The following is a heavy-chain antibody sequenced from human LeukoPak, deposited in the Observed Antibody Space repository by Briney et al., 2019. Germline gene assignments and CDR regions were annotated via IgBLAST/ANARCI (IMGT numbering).Heavy chain of an antibody. CDR1: GYTFTGYY. J-gene: IGHJ6*03. D-gene: IGHD2-15*01. Sequence: ASVKVSCKASGYTFTGYYMHWVRQAPGQGLEWMGWINPNSGGTNYAQKFQGRVTMTRDMSTSTVYMELSSLRSEDTAVYYCAREGVVAATGYYYYYMDVWGKGTTVTVSS. V-gene: IGHV1-2*02. CDR2: INPNSGGT. CDR3: AREGVVAATGYYYYYMDV.